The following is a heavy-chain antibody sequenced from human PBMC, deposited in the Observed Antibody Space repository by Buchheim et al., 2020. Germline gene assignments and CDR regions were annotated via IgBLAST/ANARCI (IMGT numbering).Heavy chain of an antibody. V-gene: IGHV3-30*18. CDR3: AKDRGRYFDWLLSGYFDY. CDR1: GFTFSNYG. D-gene: IGHD3-9*01. Sequence: QVQLVESGGGVVQPGRSLRLSCAASGFTFSNYGMHWVRQAPGKGLEWVAVISYDGSNKYYADSAKGRFTISRDNSKNTLYLQMNSLRAEDTAVYYCAKDRGRYFDWLLSGYFDYWGQGTL. CDR2: ISYDGSNK. J-gene: IGHJ4*02.